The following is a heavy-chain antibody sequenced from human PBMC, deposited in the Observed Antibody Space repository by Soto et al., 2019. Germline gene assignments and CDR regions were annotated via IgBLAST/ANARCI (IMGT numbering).Heavy chain of an antibody. V-gene: IGHV4-34*01. J-gene: IGHJ4*02. CDR3: ARDWREIKGWLET. CDR1: VLCFIGYY. D-gene: IGHD3-22*01. Sequence: SSTXSLTGSVYVLCFIGYYCSLIRHPPGKGLEWIGEINHSGSTNYNPSLKSRVTISVDTSKNQFSLKLSSVTAADTAVYYCARDWREIKGWLETWGPGTLV. CDR2: INHSGST.